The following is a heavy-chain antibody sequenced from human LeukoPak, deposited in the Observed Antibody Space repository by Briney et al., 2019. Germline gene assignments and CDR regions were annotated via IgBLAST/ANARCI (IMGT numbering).Heavy chain of an antibody. V-gene: IGHV1-2*02. Sequence: SVKVSCKPSGYTFRGTRCYLYWLRQDPGQGLDTMCWVYSNNGATAYGETFQSRVDMTRGTSITTAYMELSRLRPDDPAVYDCARDGPSQMVDFDYWGQGTLVTVSS. D-gene: IGHD3-10*01. CDR2: VYSNNGAT. CDR1: GYTFRGTRCY. J-gene: IGHJ4*02. CDR3: ARDGPSQMVDFDY.